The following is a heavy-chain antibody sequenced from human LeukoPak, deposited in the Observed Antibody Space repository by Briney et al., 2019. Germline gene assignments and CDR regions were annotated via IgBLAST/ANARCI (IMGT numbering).Heavy chain of an antibody. V-gene: IGHV4-34*01. Sequence: SETLSLTCAVYGGSFSGYYWSWIRQPPGKGLEWIGEINHSGSTNYNPSLKSRVTISVDTSKNQFSLKLSSVTAADTAVYYCARHQYYDFWSGYYTLFDYWGQGTLVTVSS. D-gene: IGHD3-3*01. CDR1: GGSFSGYY. CDR3: ARHQYYDFWSGYYTLFDY. J-gene: IGHJ4*02. CDR2: INHSGST.